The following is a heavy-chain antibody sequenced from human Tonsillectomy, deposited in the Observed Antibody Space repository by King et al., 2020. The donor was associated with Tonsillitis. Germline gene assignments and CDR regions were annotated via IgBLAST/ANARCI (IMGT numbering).Heavy chain of an antibody. CDR3: ARDSYGDFDFDY. J-gene: IGHJ4*02. CDR1: GYTFTSYY. Sequence: VQLEESGAEVKKPGASVKVSCKASGYTFTSYYMHWVRQAPGQGLEWMGITNPSGGSTSYAQKFQGRVTMTRDTSTSTVYMELSSLRSEDTAVYYCARDSYGDFDFDYWGQGTLVTVSS. CDR2: TNPSGGST. D-gene: IGHD4-17*01. V-gene: IGHV1-46*01.